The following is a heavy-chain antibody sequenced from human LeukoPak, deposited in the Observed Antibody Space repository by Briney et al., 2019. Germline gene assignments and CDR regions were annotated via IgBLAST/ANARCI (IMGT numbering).Heavy chain of an antibody. D-gene: IGHD3-10*01. CDR3: ASRPADTTWYGVFDY. Sequence: SETLSLTCSVSGGSINSHYWSWIRQPPGKRLERIGYIFNTGNTNYNPSLASRVTMSVDTSRAQVFLRLSPVTAADTAIYYCASRPADTTWYGVFDYWSQGTLVTVSS. J-gene: IGHJ4*02. CDR1: GGSINSHY. V-gene: IGHV4-59*11. CDR2: IFNTGNT.